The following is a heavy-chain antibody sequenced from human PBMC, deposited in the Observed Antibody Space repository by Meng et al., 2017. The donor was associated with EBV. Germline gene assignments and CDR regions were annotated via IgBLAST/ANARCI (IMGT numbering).Heavy chain of an antibody. CDR2: IYWDDDK. V-gene: IGHV2-5*02. Sequence: QITLKCAGPTLVKPTQTLTLTCNFSRFALSTRGVGVGWIRQPPGKAREWLALIYWDDDKRYSPSLKSRLTITKDTSKNQVVLTMTNMDPVDAATYYCAHIIAARPFDYWGQGTLVTVSS. CDR1: RFALSTRGVG. CDR3: AHIIAARPFDY. J-gene: IGHJ4*02. D-gene: IGHD6-6*01.